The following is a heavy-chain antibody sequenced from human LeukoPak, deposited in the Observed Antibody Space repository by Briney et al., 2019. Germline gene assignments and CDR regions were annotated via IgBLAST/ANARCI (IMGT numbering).Heavy chain of an antibody. CDR1: GFTFSSYS. J-gene: IGHJ4*02. CDR2: ISSSSSTI. V-gene: IGHV3-48*04. Sequence: GGSLRLSCAASGFTFSSYSINWVRQAPGKGLEWVSYISSSSSTIYYADSVKGRFTISRDNAKNTLYLQMNSLRAEDTAVYYCARVIYSGWEGELSDWGQGTLVTVSS. CDR3: ARVIYSGWEGELSD. D-gene: IGHD6-19*01.